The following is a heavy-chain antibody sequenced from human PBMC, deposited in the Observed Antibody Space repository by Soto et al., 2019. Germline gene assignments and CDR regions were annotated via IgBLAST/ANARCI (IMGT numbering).Heavy chain of an antibody. D-gene: IGHD2-21*01. CDR1: GYTFSRYG. CDR3: ARDQGVRVVIKSNWFDP. J-gene: IGHJ5*02. CDR2: ISAYNGNT. V-gene: IGHV1-18*01. Sequence: GGAVKDSCKASGYTFSRYGIMWVGQAAGQGLEWMGWISAYNGNTNSAEKLRGSLTMTTDASTTTAYMELRSLRSDDTAIYYCARDQGVRVVIKSNWFDPWGQGTLVTVSS.